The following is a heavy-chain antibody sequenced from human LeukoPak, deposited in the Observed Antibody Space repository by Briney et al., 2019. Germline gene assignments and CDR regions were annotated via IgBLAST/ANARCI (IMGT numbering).Heavy chain of an antibody. D-gene: IGHD3-22*01. V-gene: IGHV1-69*05. CDR1: GGTFSSYA. Sequence: SVKVSCKASGGTFSSYAISWVRQAPGQGLEWMGGIIPIFGTANYAQKFQGRVTITTDESTSTAYMELSSLRSEDTAVYYCASYDYYDSSGQFDYWGQGTLVTVSS. J-gene: IGHJ4*02. CDR3: ASYDYYDSSGQFDY. CDR2: IIPIFGTA.